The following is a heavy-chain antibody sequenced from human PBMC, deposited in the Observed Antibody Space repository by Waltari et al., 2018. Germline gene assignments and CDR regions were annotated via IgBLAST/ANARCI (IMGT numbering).Heavy chain of an antibody. J-gene: IGHJ5*02. V-gene: IGHV4-38-2*01. CDR3: ARGYSSSWYVDP. Sequence: QVQLQESGPGLVKPSETLSLTCAVSGYSISSGYYWGWIRQPPGKGLEWIGSIYHSGSTNYNPSLKSRVTISVDTSKNQFSLKLSSVTAADTAVYYCARGYSSSWYVDPWGQGTLVTVSS. D-gene: IGHD6-13*01. CDR1: GYSISSGYY. CDR2: IYHSGST.